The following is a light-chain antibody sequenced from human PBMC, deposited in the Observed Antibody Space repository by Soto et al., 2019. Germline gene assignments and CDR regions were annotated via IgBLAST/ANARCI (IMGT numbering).Light chain of an antibody. CDR3: AAWDDSLSGWV. J-gene: IGLJ3*02. CDR2: SNN. V-gene: IGLV1-47*02. CDR1: SSNIGSNY. Sequence: SVLTQPPSASGTAGQRVTISYSGSSSNIGSNYVYWYQQLPGTAPKLLIYSNNQRPSGVPDRFSGSKSGTSASLAISGLRSEDEADYYCAAWDDSLSGWVFGGGTK.